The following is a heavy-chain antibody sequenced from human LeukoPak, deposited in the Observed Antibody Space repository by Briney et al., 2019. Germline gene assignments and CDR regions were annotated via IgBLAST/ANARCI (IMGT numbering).Heavy chain of an antibody. CDR2: INSDGRST. CDR3: ATMGLEPLPYYFDY. D-gene: IGHD1-1*01. V-gene: IGHV3-74*01. CDR1: GFTFSSCW. J-gene: IGHJ4*02. Sequence: GGSLRLSCAASGFTFSSCWMHWVRQAPGKGLVWVSRINSDGRSTTYADSVKGRFNISRDNAKKTLYLQMNSLRVEDTAVYYCATMGLEPLPYYFDYWGQGTLVTVSS.